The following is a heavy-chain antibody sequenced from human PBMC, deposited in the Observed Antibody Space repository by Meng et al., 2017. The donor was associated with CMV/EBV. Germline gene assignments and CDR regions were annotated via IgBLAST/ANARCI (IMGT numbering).Heavy chain of an antibody. CDR3: ARGGYCSSTSCRDYSYCGMDV. Sequence: SVKVSCKASGGTFSSYAISWVRQAPGQGLEWMGGIIPILGIANYAQKFQGRVTITADNSTITAYMALSSLRSEDTAVYYCARGGYCSSTSCRDYSYCGMDVWGQGTTVTVSS. CDR1: GGTFSSYA. D-gene: IGHD2-2*01. V-gene: IGHV1-69*10. CDR2: IIPILGIA. J-gene: IGHJ6*02.